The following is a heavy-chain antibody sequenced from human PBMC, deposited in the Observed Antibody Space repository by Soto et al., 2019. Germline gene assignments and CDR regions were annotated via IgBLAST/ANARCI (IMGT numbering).Heavy chain of an antibody. CDR2: IIPILGTT. CDR3: ARVIAVAGKGGDY. CDR1: GGTFSSYT. J-gene: IGHJ4*02. Sequence: QVQLVQSGAEVKKPGSSVKVSCKASGGTFSSYTISWVRQAPGQGVEWMGRIIPILGTTNYAQKFQGRVTITADKSTSTADKELSSLRSEDTAVYYCARVIAVAGKGGDYWGKGTLVTVSS. V-gene: IGHV1-69*08. D-gene: IGHD6-19*01.